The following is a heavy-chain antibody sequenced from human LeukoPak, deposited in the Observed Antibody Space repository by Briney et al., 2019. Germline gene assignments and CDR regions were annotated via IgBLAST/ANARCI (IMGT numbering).Heavy chain of an antibody. CDR1: GFPFSSYA. CDR3: AKGGRAYYETNYFDY. Sequence: GGSLRLSCAASGFPFSSYAMSWVRQAPGKGLEWVSAISGSGGSAYYADSVKGRFTISRDNSKNTLYLQMNSLRAEDTAVYYCAKGGRAYYETNYFDYWGQGTLVTVSS. D-gene: IGHD1-26*01. J-gene: IGHJ4*02. CDR2: ISGSGGSA. V-gene: IGHV3-23*01.